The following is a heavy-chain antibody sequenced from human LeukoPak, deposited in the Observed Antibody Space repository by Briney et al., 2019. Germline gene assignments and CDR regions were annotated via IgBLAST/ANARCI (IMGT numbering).Heavy chain of an antibody. CDR1: GGSISSDNW. CDR2: IYHSGST. D-gene: IGHD3-22*01. Sequence: PSGTLSLTCAVSGGSISSDNWWSWVRQPPGKGLEWIGEIYHSGSTNYNPSLKSRVTISVDKSKNQFSLNLSSVTAADTAVYYCARGHLSYYYDSSTHYDYWGQGTLVTVSS. CDR3: ARGHLSYYYDSSTHYDY. V-gene: IGHV4-4*02. J-gene: IGHJ4*02.